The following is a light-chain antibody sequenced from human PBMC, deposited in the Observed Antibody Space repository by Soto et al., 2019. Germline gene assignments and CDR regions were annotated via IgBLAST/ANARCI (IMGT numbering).Light chain of an antibody. CDR2: EVS. CDR1: NSDVGIYDF. V-gene: IGLV2-14*01. J-gene: IGLJ1*01. CDR3: ISYTSDDVRYV. Sequence: QSALTQPASVSGTPGQSITISCTGSNSDVGIYDFVSWYQHHPGRAPKLIVSEVSHRPSAVSNRFSGSKSVNTASLTISGLQSEDEADYYCISYTSDDVRYVFGTGTKVTVL.